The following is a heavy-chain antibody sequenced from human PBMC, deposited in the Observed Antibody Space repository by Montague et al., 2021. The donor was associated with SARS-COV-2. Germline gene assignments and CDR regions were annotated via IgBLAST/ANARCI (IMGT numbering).Heavy chain of an antibody. CDR3: ARMRFFDWPPHYYMDV. Sequence: SETLSLTCAVHGGSFSVYYWSWIRQPPGKGLEWIGEINHSGSTNYNPSLKSRVTISVDTSKNQVSLKLSSVTAADTAVYYCARMRFFDWPPHYYMDVWAKGPRSPSP. CDR2: INHSGST. CDR1: GGSFSVYY. V-gene: IGHV4-34*01. J-gene: IGHJ6*03. D-gene: IGHD3-9*01.